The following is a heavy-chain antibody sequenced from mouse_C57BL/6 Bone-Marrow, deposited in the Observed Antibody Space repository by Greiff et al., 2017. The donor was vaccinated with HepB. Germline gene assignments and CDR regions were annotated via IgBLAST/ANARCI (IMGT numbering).Heavy chain of an antibody. CDR3: AREDYDGYFYFYY. CDR2: IHPNSGST. CDR1: GYTFTSYW. D-gene: IGHD2-3*01. V-gene: IGHV1-64*01. Sequence: VQLQQPGAELVKPGASVKLSCKASGYTFTSYWMHWVKQRPGQGLEWIGMIHPNSGSTNYNEKFKSKATLTVDKSSSTAYMQLSSLTSEDSAVYYCAREDYDGYFYFYYWGQGTTLTVSS. J-gene: IGHJ2*01.